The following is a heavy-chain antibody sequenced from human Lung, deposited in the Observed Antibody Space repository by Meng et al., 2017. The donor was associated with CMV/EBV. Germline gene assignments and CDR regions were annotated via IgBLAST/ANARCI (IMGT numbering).Heavy chain of an antibody. Sequence: SXAASGFTFSSFSSYAMHWVRQAPGKGLEWVASIPYDRSNKYYTDSVKGRFTISRDNSKNALYLHMNSLRTEDTAVYYCAKVKVTAALLDSFDIWGQGTXVTVSS. CDR3: AKVKVTAALLDSFDI. CDR2: IPYDRSNK. CDR1: GFTFSSFSSYA. D-gene: IGHD2-2*01. V-gene: IGHV3-30*02. J-gene: IGHJ3*02.